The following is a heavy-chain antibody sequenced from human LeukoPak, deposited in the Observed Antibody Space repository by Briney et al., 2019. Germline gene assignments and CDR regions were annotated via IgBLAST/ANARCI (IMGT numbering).Heavy chain of an antibody. CDR3: AGVILTGSVDY. CDR1: GGSFSGYY. CDR2: TNHSGST. D-gene: IGHD3-9*01. Sequence: SETLSLTCAVYGGSFSGYYWSWIRQPPGKGLEWIGETNHSGSTNYNPSLKSRVTISVDTSKNQFSLKLSSVTAADTAVYYCAGVILTGSVDYWGQGTLVTVSS. J-gene: IGHJ4*02. V-gene: IGHV4-34*01.